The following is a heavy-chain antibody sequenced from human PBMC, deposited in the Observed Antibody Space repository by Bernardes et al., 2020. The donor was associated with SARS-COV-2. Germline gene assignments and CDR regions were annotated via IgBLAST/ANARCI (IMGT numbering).Heavy chain of an antibody. D-gene: IGHD7-27*01. J-gene: IGHJ6*02. CDR3: ARLGTLGVPGERTNYGMDV. CDR1: GYTFSDYW. Sequence: GAYLKNSSQASGYTFSDYWIAWVRPMPGKGLEWMGIIYPGDSDTRYSPSFQGQVTISADKSISTAYVNWSRLKASDTAMYYCARLGTLGVPGERTNYGMDVWGQGTTVTVSS. V-gene: IGHV5-51*01. CDR2: IYPGDSDT.